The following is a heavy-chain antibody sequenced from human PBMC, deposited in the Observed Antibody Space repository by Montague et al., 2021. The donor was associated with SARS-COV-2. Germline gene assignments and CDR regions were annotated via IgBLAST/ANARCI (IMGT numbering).Heavy chain of an antibody. V-gene: IGHV4-34*01. Sequence: SETLSLTCAVYGGSFSGYYWSWIRQPPGKGLEWIGEINHSGSTNYNPSLKSRVTISVDTSKNQFSLKLSYVTAADTAVYYCARGRRILLRLGELLSGGDYCGWDVWGQGTTVTVSS. D-gene: IGHD3-10*01. J-gene: IGHJ6*02. CDR1: GGSFSGYY. CDR3: ARGRRILLRLGELLSGGDYCGWDV. CDR2: INHSGST.